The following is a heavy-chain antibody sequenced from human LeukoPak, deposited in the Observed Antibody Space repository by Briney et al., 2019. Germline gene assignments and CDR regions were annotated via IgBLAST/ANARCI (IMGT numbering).Heavy chain of an antibody. CDR2: IIPIFGTA. CDR3: ARGKEWLPYGDY. J-gene: IGHJ4*02. Sequence: SEKVSCKASGGTFSSCAISWVRQAPGQGLEWMGGIIPIFGTANYAQKFQGRVTITADESTSTAYMELSSLRSEDTAVYYCARGKEWLPYGDYWGQGTLVTVSS. D-gene: IGHD6-19*01. CDR1: GGTFSSCA. V-gene: IGHV1-69*13.